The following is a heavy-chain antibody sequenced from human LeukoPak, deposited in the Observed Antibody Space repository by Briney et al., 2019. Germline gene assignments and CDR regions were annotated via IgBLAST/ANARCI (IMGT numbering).Heavy chain of an antibody. J-gene: IGHJ4*02. D-gene: IGHD3-9*01. V-gene: IGHV1-24*01. Sequence: GRSLRLSCAASGFTFSSYGMHWVRQAPGKGLEWMGGFDPEDGETIYAQKFQGRVTMTEDTSTDTAYMELSSLRSEDTAVYYCATDGVRYFDWTPFDYWGQGTLVTVSS. CDR1: GFTFSSYG. CDR2: FDPEDGET. CDR3: ATDGVRYFDWTPFDY.